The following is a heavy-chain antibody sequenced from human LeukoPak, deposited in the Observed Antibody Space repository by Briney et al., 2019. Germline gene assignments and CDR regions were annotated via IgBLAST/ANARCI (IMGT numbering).Heavy chain of an antibody. J-gene: IGHJ4*02. CDR1: GGSISSSSYY. CDR2: IYYSGST. CDR3: AREIAAAGGYFDY. Sequence: MPSETLSLTCTVSGGSISSSSYYWGWIRQPPGKGLEWIGSIYYSGSTYYNPSLKSRVTISVDTSKNQFSLKLSSVTAADTAVYYCAREIAAAGGYFDYWGQGTLVTVSS. V-gene: IGHV4-39*07. D-gene: IGHD6-13*01.